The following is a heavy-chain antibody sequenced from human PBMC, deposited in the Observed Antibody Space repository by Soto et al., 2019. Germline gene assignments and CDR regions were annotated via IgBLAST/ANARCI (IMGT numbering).Heavy chain of an antibody. D-gene: IGHD5-18*01. CDR2: VSYTGRT. CDR3: ARGSRRYSRNSSFEP. Sequence: PSETLSLTCIVSGGSISSGAYYWGWVRQPPGKGLEWIGSVSYTGRTYYNPSLRSRTTISIDTSKNQFSLKLSSVTAADTAVYYCARGSRRYSRNSSFEPWGQGTLVTVSS. V-gene: IGHV4-39*01. J-gene: IGHJ5*02. CDR1: GGSISSGAYY.